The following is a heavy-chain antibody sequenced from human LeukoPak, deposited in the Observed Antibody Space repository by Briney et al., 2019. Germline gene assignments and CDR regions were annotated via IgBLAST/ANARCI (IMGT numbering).Heavy chain of an antibody. J-gene: IGHJ4*02. CDR2: IYYSGST. V-gene: IGHV4-59*08. CDR1: GGSISSYY. D-gene: IGHD3-16*02. CDR3: ARRRITFGGVIVDY. Sequence: SETLSLTCTVSGGSISSYYWSRIRQPPGKGLEWIGYIYYSGSTNYNPSLKSRVTISVDTSKNQFSLKLSSVTAADTAVYYCARRRITFGGVIVDYWGQGTLVTVSS.